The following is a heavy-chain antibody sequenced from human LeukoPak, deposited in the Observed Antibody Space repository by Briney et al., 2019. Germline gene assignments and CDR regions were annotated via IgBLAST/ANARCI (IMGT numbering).Heavy chain of an antibody. CDR2: FDPEDGET. CDR1: GYTLTELS. CDR3: ASRYLSSGPSDAFDI. D-gene: IGHD6-19*01. Sequence: ASVKVSCKVSGYTLTELSMHWVRQAPGKGLEWMGGFDPEDGETIYAQKFQGRVTMTEDTSTDTAYMELSSLRSEDTAVYYCASRYLSSGPSDAFDIWGQGTMVTVSS. J-gene: IGHJ3*02. V-gene: IGHV1-24*01.